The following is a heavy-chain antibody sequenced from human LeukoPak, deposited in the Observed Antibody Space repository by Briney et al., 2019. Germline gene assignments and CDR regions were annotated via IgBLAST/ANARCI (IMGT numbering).Heavy chain of an antibody. D-gene: IGHD3-10*01. Sequence: GGSLRLSCAASGFTFSEAWMHWVRQAPGKGLVWVSRINNDGSTTRYADSVKGRFTISRDNAKNTLYLQVNSLRAEDTAVYYCARVSGPGMNEYFHLWGQGTLVTVSS. CDR1: GFTFSEAW. CDR3: ARVSGPGMNEYFHL. V-gene: IGHV3-74*01. CDR2: INNDGSTT. J-gene: IGHJ1*01.